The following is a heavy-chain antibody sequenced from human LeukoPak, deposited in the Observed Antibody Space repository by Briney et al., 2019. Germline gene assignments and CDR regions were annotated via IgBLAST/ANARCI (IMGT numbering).Heavy chain of an antibody. CDR1: GFTFRSHA. D-gene: IGHD2-21*01. CDR3: AKDFRIGYSAHFDY. CDR2: IYENGGTT. J-gene: IGHJ4*02. Sequence: GGSLRLSCVGSGFTFRSHAMSWVRQAPEKGLKFVSGIYENGGTTYYADSVKGRFSISRDNSKNTLYLQMDSLRGEDTAVYYCAKDFRIGYSAHFDYWGQGALVTVSS. V-gene: IGHV3-23*01.